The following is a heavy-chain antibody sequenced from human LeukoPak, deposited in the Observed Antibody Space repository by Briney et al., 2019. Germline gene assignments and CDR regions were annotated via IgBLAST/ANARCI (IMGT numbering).Heavy chain of an antibody. CDR2: ISGSGGST. CDR1: GFSLGDYS. J-gene: IGHJ6*02. Sequence: GGSLRLSCAASGFSLGDYSLNWVRQAPGKGLEWVSAISGSGGSTYYADSVKGRFTISRDNSKNTLYLQMNSLRAEDTAVYYCAKDLTPPGSCSGGSCYASYGMDVWGQGTTVTVSS. V-gene: IGHV3-23*01. D-gene: IGHD2-15*01. CDR3: AKDLTPPGSCSGGSCYASYGMDV.